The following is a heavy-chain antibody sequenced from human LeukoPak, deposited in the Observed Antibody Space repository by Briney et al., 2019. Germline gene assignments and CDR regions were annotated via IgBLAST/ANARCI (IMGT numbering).Heavy chain of an antibody. J-gene: IGHJ6*03. V-gene: IGHV3-30*02. CDR3: ARHLRVPYYYYMDV. CDR2: IRYDGSNK. Sequence: AGGSLRLSCAASGFIFSNYGMHWVRQAPGKGLEWVAFIRYDGSNKYYADSVKGRFTISRDNSKNTLYLQMNSLRAEDTAVYYCARHLRVPYYYYMDVWGKGTTVTISS. CDR1: GFIFSNYG.